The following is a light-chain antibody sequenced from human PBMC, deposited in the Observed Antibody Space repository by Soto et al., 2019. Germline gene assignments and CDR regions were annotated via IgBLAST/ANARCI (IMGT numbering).Light chain of an antibody. J-gene: IGLJ2*01. CDR2: ENN. V-gene: IGLV1-51*02. Sequence: QSVLTQPPSVSAAPGQKVTISCSGSSSNIGNNYVSWYQQLPGTAPKLLIYENNKRPSWIPDRFSGSKSGTSATLGITGLQTGDEDAYYCGTWESSLSAVVFGGGTKLTVL. CDR3: GTWESSLSAVV. CDR1: SSNIGNNY.